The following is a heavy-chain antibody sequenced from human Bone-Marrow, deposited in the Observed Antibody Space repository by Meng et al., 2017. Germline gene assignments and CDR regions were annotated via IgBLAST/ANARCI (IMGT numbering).Heavy chain of an antibody. D-gene: IGHD6-13*01. V-gene: IGHV1-69*19. J-gene: IGHJ4*02. CDR3: ARVAAGTSIYFDY. CDR2: IIPIFGTA. CDR1: GGTFSSYA. Sequence: QGQLVQSVAEGKMPGSSGKVSCKASGGTFSSYAISWVRQAPGQGLEWMGGIIPIFGTANYAQKFQGRVTITADESTSTAYMELSSLRSEDTAVYYCARVAAGTSIYFDYWGQGTLVTVSS.